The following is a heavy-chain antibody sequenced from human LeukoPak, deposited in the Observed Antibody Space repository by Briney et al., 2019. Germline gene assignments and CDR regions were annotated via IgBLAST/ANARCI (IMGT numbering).Heavy chain of an antibody. V-gene: IGHV4-39*01. Sequence: SETLSLTCSVAAAPISSSSYYWGWIRQSPGKGLEWIANVFYRGNTYYNPSLTSRVTISAATSKEQLSLRLTSVAAADTAVYYCATHNKMLAVVSFDYWGQGILVTVSS. CDR1: AAPISSSSYY. D-gene: IGHD2-8*01. CDR2: VFYRGNT. J-gene: IGHJ4*02. CDR3: ATHNKMLAVVSFDY.